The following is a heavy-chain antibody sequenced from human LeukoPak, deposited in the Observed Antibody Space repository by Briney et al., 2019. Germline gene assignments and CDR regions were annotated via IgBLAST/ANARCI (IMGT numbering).Heavy chain of an antibody. J-gene: IGHJ4*02. D-gene: IGHD4-23*01. CDR1: GGTFSSYA. CDR3: ARVRLRWYYFDY. Sequence: ASVKVSCKAPGGTFSSYAISWVRQAPGQGLEWMGGIIPIFGTANYAQKFQGRVTITTDESTSTAYMELSSLRSEDTAVYYCARVRLRWYYFDYWGQGTLVTVSS. CDR2: IIPIFGTA. V-gene: IGHV1-69*05.